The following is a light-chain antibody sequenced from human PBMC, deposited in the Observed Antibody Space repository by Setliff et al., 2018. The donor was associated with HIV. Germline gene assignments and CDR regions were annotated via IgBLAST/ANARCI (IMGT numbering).Light chain of an antibody. CDR2: DVS. Sequence: QSVLTQPRSVSGSPGQSVTISCTGTSRDIGAYNYVSWYQQHPDKAPKLIIYDVSRRPSGVPDRFSGSKSGSTASLTISGLQAEDEADYYCSSYAGTFTLYALGTGTKVTGL. V-gene: IGLV2-11*01. CDR3: SSYAGTFTLYA. CDR1: SRDIGAYNY. J-gene: IGLJ1*01.